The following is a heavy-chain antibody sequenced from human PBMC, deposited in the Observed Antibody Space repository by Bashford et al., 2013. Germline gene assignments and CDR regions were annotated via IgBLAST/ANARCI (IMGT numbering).Heavy chain of an antibody. V-gene: IGHV1-69*01. CDR2: IIPIFGT. Sequence: VSCKASGGTFSSYAISWVRQAPGQGLEWMGGIIPIFGTNYAQKFQGRVTITADESTSTAYMELSSLRSEDTAVYYCARDRWGGDYRYMHYWGQGTLVTVSS. D-gene: IGHD4-17*01. CDR1: GGTFSSYA. CDR3: ARDRWGGDYRYMHY. J-gene: IGHJ4*02.